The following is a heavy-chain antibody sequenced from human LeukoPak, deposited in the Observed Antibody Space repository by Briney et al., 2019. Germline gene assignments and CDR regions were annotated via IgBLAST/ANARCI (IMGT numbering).Heavy chain of an antibody. CDR2: VSGSGDGT. V-gene: IGHV3-23*01. J-gene: IGHJ5*02. CDR1: GFTFRNYA. Sequence: QPGGSLRLSCAASGFTFRNYAMMWVRLAPGKGPEWVSTVSGSGDGTYYADSVKGRFTISRDNSKNTLYLQMNSLRGEDTAVYYCAKGAGAGQVDWLDPWGQGTLVTVSS. CDR3: AKGAGAGQVDWLDP. D-gene: IGHD1-26*01.